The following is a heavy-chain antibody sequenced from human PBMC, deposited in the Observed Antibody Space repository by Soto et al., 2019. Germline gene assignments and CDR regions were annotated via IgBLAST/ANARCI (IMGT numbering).Heavy chain of an antibody. CDR3: ARATVEYSSSWPFDY. D-gene: IGHD6-13*01. V-gene: IGHV3-23*01. Sequence: GGSLRLSCAASGFTFSSYALSWVRQAPGKGLEWIPAISGSGSSRYYADSVKGRFTISRDNSKNTLYLLINSLRAEDTAVYYCARATVEYSSSWPFDYWGQGTTVTVSS. J-gene: IGHJ4*03. CDR1: GFTFSSYA. CDR2: ISGSGSSR.